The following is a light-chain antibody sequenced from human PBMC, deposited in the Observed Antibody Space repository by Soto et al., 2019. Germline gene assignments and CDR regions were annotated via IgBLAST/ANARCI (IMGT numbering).Light chain of an antibody. CDR2: STY. J-gene: IGLJ3*02. CDR3: LLYHGAAQV. Sequence: QTVVTQEPSLTVSPGGTVTLTCASSTGAVTSDYYPNWLQQKPGQAPRSLIHSTYTRHFWTPARFSGSLLGGKAALTVSDVQPEDEADYYCLLYHGAAQVFGEGTKLTVL. CDR1: TGAVTSDYY. V-gene: IGLV7-43*01.